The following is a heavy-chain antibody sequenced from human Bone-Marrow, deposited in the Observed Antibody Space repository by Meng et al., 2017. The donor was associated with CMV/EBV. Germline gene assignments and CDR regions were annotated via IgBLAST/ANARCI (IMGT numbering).Heavy chain of an antibody. V-gene: IGHV4-34*01. D-gene: IGHD2-2*02. J-gene: IGHJ5*02. Sequence: SFSGYYWRGDRQPTGKGLEWRGEIKHRGSNNYNTSSKRRENISVDTSKNQFSLKLSSVTAADTAVYYCARDRRYCSSTSCYNPRFDPWGQGTLVTVSS. CDR2: IKHRGSN. CDR3: ARDRRYCSSTSCYNPRFDP. CDR1: SFSGYY.